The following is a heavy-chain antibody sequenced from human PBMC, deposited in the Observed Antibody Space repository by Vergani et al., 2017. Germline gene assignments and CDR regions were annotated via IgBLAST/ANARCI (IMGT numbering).Heavy chain of an antibody. V-gene: IGHV1-69*13. CDR2: IIPIFGTA. Sequence: QVQLVQSGAEVKKPGASVKVSCKASGGTFSSYAISWVRQAPGQGLEWMGRIIPIFGTANYAQKFQGRVTITADESTSTAYMELSSLRSEDTAVYYCATAIADYYDSSGYPYYFDYWGQGTLVTVSS. CDR3: ATAIADYYDSSGYPYYFDY. CDR1: GGTFSSYA. J-gene: IGHJ4*02. D-gene: IGHD3-22*01.